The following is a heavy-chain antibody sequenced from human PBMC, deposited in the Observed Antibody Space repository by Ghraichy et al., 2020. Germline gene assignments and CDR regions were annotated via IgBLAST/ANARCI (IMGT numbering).Heavy chain of an antibody. Sequence: SETLSLTCTVSGGSVSTSGSYWGWIRQPPGKGLEWIGSIYYSGSTYYNPSLKSRVTISVDTSKNQFSLKLSSVTAADTAVYYCVTNYDILTGYCYFEYYYGMDVWGQGTTVTVSS. CDR2: IYYSGST. J-gene: IGHJ6*02. V-gene: IGHV4-39*01. CDR1: GGSVSTSGSY. D-gene: IGHD3-9*01. CDR3: VTNYDILTGYCYFEYYYGMDV.